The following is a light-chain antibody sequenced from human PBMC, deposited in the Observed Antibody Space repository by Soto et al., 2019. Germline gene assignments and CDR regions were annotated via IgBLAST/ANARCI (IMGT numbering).Light chain of an antibody. Sequence: SYELTQPPSVSVSPGQTASITCSGDKLADKYASWYQQKPGQSPLLVIYQDTRRPSGIPERFSGSNSGNTATLTISGTQAMDEADYYCQAWDSSAYVFGTGTKVTVL. CDR3: QAWDSSAYV. V-gene: IGLV3-1*01. J-gene: IGLJ1*01. CDR1: KLADKY. CDR2: QDT.